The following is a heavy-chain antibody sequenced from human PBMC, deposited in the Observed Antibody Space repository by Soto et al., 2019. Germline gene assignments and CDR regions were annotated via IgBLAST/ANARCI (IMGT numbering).Heavy chain of an antibody. CDR3: ARGAPYPYNWFDP. CDR1: GGSFSGYY. V-gene: IGHV4-34*01. Sequence: KPSETLSLTCAVYGGSFSGYYWSWIRQPPGKGLEWIGEINHSGSTNYNPSLKSRVTISVDTSKNQFSLKLSSVTAADTAVYYCARGAPYPYNWFDPWGQGTLVTVS. J-gene: IGHJ5*02. CDR2: INHSGST.